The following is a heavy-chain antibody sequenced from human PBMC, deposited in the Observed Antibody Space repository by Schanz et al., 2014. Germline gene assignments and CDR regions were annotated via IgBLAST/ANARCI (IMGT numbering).Heavy chain of an antibody. CDR1: GFAFSSFA. J-gene: IGHJ4*02. V-gene: IGHV3-23*04. Sequence: EVQLAESGGGLVQPGGSLRLSCVASGFAFSSFAMTWVRQAPGRGLEWVSVIGVDGTTTYYADSVKGRFTISRDNSKNTLYLQMNSLRPEDTAVYYCAKYRGYYRVSGSYRELEYWGQGTLVTVSS. CDR3: AKYRGYYRVSGSYRELEY. D-gene: IGHD3-10*01. CDR2: IGVDGTTT.